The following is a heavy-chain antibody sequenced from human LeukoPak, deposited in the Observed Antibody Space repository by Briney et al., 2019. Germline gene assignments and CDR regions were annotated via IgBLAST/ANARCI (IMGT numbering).Heavy chain of an antibody. J-gene: IGHJ4*02. CDR2: NTSSSTYI. Sequence: GGSLRLSCVASGFTFSSYTMNWVRQAPGKGLEWVSSNTSSSTYIYYADSVKGRFTISRDNAKNSLYLQMNSLRAEDTAVYYCARDVDFDSWGQGTLVTVSS. CDR3: ARDVDFDS. V-gene: IGHV3-21*01. CDR1: GFTFSSYT. D-gene: IGHD2-21*01.